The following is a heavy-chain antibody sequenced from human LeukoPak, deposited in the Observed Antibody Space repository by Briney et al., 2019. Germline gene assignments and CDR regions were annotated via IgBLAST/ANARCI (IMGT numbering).Heavy chain of an antibody. D-gene: IGHD2-15*01. CDR2: VYYNGGT. J-gene: IGHJ4*02. Sequence: SETLSLTCTVSGDSVSNSLYYWSWVRQPPGKGLEWIGYVYYNGGTNYSPLLKSRVTISIDTSTNQFSLRLNSMTAADTGVYYCARVVRAASWRCYDYWGQGSLVTVSS. V-gene: IGHV4-61*01. CDR3: ARVVRAASWRCYDY. CDR1: GDSVSNSLYY.